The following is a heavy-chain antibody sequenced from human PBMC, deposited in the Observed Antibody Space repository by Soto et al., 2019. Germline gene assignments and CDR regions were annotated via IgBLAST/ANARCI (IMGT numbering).Heavy chain of an antibody. CDR3: ARGPRSNYGDYYYYMDV. CDR1: GGPFSGYY. D-gene: IGHD4-4*01. CDR2: INHSGRT. Sequence: SETLSLTCAVYGGPFSGYYWSWIRQPPGKGLEWIGEINHSGRTNYNPSLKSRVTISVDTSKNQFSLKLSSVTAADTAVYYCARGPRSNYGDYYYYMDVWGKGTTVTVSS. V-gene: IGHV4-34*01. J-gene: IGHJ6*03.